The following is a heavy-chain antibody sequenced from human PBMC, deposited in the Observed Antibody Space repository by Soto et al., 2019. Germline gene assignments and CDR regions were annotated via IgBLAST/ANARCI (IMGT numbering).Heavy chain of an antibody. CDR1: GFTFSTFD. J-gene: IGHJ4*02. CDR3: VKGAWLDY. Sequence: EVQLLESGGGLIQPGGSLILSCAASGFTFSTFDMTWVRQPPGKGLEWVSLIRGSSGSTYYADSVKGRFTISKDKSKNTLYLQMNSLRAEDTPVYFCVKGAWLDYWGQGNMVTVSS. V-gene: IGHV3-23*01. CDR2: IRGSSGST.